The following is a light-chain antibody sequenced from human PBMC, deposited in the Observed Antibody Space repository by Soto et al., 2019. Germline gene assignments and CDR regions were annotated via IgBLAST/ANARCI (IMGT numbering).Light chain of an antibody. J-gene: IGKJ1*01. CDR1: QSISSW. Sequence: DIQMTQSPSTLSASAGDRVTITCRASQSISSWLAWYQQKPGKAPKLLIYDASSLESGVPSRFSGSGSGTEFTLTISSLQPDYFATYSCHPYNNYTSTFCQRPNVDIK. CDR2: DAS. V-gene: IGKV1-5*01. CDR3: HPYNNYTST.